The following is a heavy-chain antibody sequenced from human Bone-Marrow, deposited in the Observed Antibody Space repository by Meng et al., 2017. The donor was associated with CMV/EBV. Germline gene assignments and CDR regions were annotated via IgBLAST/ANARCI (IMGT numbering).Heavy chain of an antibody. D-gene: IGHD3-10*01. Sequence: SETLSLTCTVSGGSISSSSYYWGWIRQPPGKGLEWIGSIYYSGSTYYNPSLKSRVTISVDTSKNQFSLKLSSGTAADTAVYYCARLSGGSGSGDYYYYYGMDVWGQGTTVTVSS. CDR2: IYYSGST. V-gene: IGHV4-39*07. J-gene: IGHJ6*02. CDR1: GGSISSSSYY. CDR3: ARLSGGSGSGDYYYYYGMDV.